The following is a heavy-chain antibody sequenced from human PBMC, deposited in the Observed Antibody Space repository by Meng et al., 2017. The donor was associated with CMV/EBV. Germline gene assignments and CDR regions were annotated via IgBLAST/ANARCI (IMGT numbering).Heavy chain of an antibody. D-gene: IGHD4-17*01. CDR3: AKDRHYGDSQYFYGLGV. CDR2: IYSDGINT. Sequence: GESLKISCAASGFTFSSYAMTWVRQAPGKRLEWVSVIYSDGINTYYADSVKSRFTIYRDDSKNMLYLQMNSLRVEDTAVYYCAKDRHYGDSQYFYGLGVWGQGTTVTVSS. CDR1: GFTFSSYA. J-gene: IGHJ6*02. V-gene: IGHV3-23*03.